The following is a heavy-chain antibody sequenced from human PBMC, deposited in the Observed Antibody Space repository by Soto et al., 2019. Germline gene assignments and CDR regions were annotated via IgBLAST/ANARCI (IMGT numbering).Heavy chain of an antibody. J-gene: IGHJ4*02. V-gene: IGHV3-13*01. CDR2: IGAAGDT. CDR3: ARVGLSDCSGGSCYSYDY. CDR1: GFTFSRYD. Sequence: EVQLVESGGGLVQPGGSLRLSCAASGFTFSRYDMHWVRQVTGKGLEWVSAIGAAGDTYYPGSVKGRFTISRENAKNSLYRQMNSLRAGDTAVYYCARVGLSDCSGGSCYSYDYWGQGTLVTVSS. D-gene: IGHD2-15*01.